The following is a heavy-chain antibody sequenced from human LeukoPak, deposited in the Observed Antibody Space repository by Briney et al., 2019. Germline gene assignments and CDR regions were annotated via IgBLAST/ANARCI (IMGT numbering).Heavy chain of an antibody. CDR3: AKCSGWFVRGKDYYYYYMDV. CDR1: GFTFSSYG. J-gene: IGHJ6*03. Sequence: GGSLRLSCAASGFTFSSYGMHWVRQAPGKGLEWVAFIRYDGSKKYYADSVKGRFTISRGNAKNTLYLQMNSLGAEDTAVYYCAKCSGWFVRGKDYYYYYMDVWGKGTTVTVSS. CDR2: IRYDGSKK. V-gene: IGHV3-30*02. D-gene: IGHD6-19*01.